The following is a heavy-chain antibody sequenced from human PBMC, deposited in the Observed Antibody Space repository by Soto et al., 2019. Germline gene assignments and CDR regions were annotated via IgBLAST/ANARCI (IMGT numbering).Heavy chain of an antibody. J-gene: IGHJ6*02. CDR2: ISGSGGST. V-gene: IGHV3-23*01. Sequence: GGSLRLSCAASGFTFSSYAMSWVRQAPGKGLEWVSAISGSGGSTYYADSVKGRFTISRDNSKNTLYLQMNSLRAEDTAVYYCAKDPGVWSGYYYHYYYGMDVWGQGTTVTVSS. CDR1: GFTFSSYA. D-gene: IGHD3-3*01. CDR3: AKDPGVWSGYYYHYYYGMDV.